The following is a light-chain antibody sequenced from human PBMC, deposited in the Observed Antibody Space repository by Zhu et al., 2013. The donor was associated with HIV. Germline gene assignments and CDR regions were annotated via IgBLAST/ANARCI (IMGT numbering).Light chain of an antibody. CDR2: AGS. J-gene: IGKJ1*01. Sequence: DIQMTQSPSSLSASVGDRVTITCRASQSISSSLNWYQQKPGKAPKVLIHAGSSLQSGVPSRFSGSGSGTDFTLTISSLQPEDFAIYYCQQSYSTPRTFGQGTKVEIK. V-gene: IGKV1-39*01. CDR1: QSISSS. CDR3: QQSYSTPRT.